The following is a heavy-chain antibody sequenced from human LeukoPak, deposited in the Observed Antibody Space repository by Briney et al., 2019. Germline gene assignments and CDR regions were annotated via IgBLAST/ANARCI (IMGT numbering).Heavy chain of an antibody. CDR1: GGSISSSNW. CDR2: IYHSGST. J-gene: IGHJ1*01. D-gene: IGHD3-22*01. CDR3: AKVHSSGFYYPEHSQH. Sequence: PSGTLSLTCAVSGGSISSSNWWSWVRQPPGKGLEWIGEIYHSGSTNYNPSLKSRVTISVDKSKNQFSLKLSSVTAADTAVYYCAKVHSSGFYYPEHSQHWGQGTLVTVSS. V-gene: IGHV4-4*02.